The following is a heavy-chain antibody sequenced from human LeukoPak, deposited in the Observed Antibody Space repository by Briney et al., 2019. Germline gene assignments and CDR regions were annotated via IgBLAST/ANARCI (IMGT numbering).Heavy chain of an antibody. Sequence: SETLSLTCTVSGGSISSYYWSWIRQPPGKGLEWNGYIYYSGSTNYNPSLKSRVTISVDTSKNQFSLKLSSVTAADTAVYYCARQDGYKNDYWGQGTLVTVSS. CDR2: IYYSGST. CDR3: ARQDGYKNDY. V-gene: IGHV4-59*08. J-gene: IGHJ4*02. D-gene: IGHD5-24*01. CDR1: GGSISSYY.